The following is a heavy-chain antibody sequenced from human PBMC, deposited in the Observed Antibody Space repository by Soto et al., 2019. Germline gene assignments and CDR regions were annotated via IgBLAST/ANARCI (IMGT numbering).Heavy chain of an antibody. CDR1: GFTLSSYA. CDR2: ISGSGGST. D-gene: IGHD6-6*01. Sequence: GGSLRLSCAASGFTLSSYAMSWVRQAPGKGLEWVSAISGSGGSTYYADSVKGRFTISRDNSKNTLYLQMNSLRAEDTAVYYCAKDPRYSSSSRDDYWGQGTLVTVYS. V-gene: IGHV3-23*01. CDR3: AKDPRYSSSSRDDY. J-gene: IGHJ4*02.